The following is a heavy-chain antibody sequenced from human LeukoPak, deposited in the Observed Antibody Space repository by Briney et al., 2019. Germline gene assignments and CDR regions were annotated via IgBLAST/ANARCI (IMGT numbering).Heavy chain of an antibody. D-gene: IGHD4-17*01. J-gene: IGHJ4*02. CDR2: INHSGST. CDR1: GGSFSGYY. CDR3: ARDETTPLPGAY. V-gene: IGHV4-34*01. Sequence: SETLSLTCAVYGGSFSGYYWNWIRQPPGKGLEWIGEINHSGSTHYNPSLKSRVTMSVDTSKNQFSMKLSPVTAADTAVYYCARDETTPLPGAYWGQGTLVTVSP.